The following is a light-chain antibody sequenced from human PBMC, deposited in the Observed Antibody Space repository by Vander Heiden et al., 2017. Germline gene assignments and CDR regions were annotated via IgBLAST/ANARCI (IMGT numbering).Light chain of an antibody. CDR2: GAS. CDR1: QSVSSNY. CDR3: QQYGSSPRT. V-gene: IGKV3-20*01. Sequence: DIVLSPSPGTLSSSPGEGATLSCRASQSVSSNYLAWYQQKAGQAPRRRSNGASSRATGMPDRFSGSGSGTDCTRTISRLEPEDFAVDYCQQYGSSPRTFGEGTKVEIK. J-gene: IGKJ4*01.